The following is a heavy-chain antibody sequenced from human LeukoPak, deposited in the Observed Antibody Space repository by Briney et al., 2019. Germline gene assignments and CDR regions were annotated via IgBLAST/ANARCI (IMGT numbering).Heavy chain of an antibody. Sequence: PWASVKVSCKASGCTFTGYYMHWVRQAPGQGLEWMGWINPNSGGTNYAQKVQGRVTMTRDTSISTAYMELSRLRSDDTAVYYCATAADNYYDSSGYYLYWGQGTLVTVSS. V-gene: IGHV1-2*02. CDR1: GCTFTGYY. J-gene: IGHJ4*02. D-gene: IGHD3-22*01. CDR2: INPNSGGT. CDR3: ATAADNYYDSSGYYLY.